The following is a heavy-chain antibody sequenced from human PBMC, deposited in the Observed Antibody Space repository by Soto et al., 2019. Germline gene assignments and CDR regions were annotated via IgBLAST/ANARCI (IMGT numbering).Heavy chain of an antibody. CDR2: IFQSGST. V-gene: IGHV4-4*02. Sequence: SETLSLTCGVSGGTIRSPDWWTWVRQPPGKGLEWIGEIFQSGSTNYTPSLKSRVTISVDKSKNQFSLTLTSVTAADTAVYFCARGRGRYSSGWSWFDPWGQGILVTVS. CDR3: ARGRGRYSSGWSWFDP. J-gene: IGHJ5*02. CDR1: GGTIRSPDW. D-gene: IGHD6-19*01.